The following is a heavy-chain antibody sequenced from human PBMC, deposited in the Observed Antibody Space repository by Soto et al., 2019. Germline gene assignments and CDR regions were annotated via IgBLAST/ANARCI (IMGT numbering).Heavy chain of an antibody. D-gene: IGHD3-10*01. CDR2: IYYSGST. J-gene: IGHJ6*02. Sequence: SETLSLTCTVSGGSISSGDYYWSWIRQPPGKGLEWIGYIYYSGSTYYNPSLKSRVTISVDTPKNQFSLKLSSVTAADTAVYYCAREPVVRRPYYYYGMDVWGQGTTVTVSS. CDR3: AREPVVRRPYYYYGMDV. CDR1: GGSISSGDYY. V-gene: IGHV4-30-4*01.